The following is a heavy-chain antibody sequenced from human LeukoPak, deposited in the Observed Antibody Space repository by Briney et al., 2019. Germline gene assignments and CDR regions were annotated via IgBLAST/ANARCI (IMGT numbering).Heavy chain of an antibody. CDR2: INPTGGST. J-gene: IGHJ4*02. Sequence: ASVKVSCKASGYTFPSYFMHWVRQAPGQGLEWMGIINPTGGSTNYAQKLQGRVTMTTDTSTSTAYMELRSLRSDDTAVYYCARVGGIAALLYYFDYWGQGTLVTVSS. D-gene: IGHD6-6*01. CDR3: ARVGGIAALLYYFDY. V-gene: IGHV1-46*01. CDR1: GYTFPSYF.